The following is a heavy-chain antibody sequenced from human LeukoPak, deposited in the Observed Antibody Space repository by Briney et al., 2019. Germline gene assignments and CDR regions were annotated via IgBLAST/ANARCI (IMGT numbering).Heavy chain of an antibody. D-gene: IGHD4-17*01. J-gene: IGHJ5*02. CDR1: GFTFSSYS. CDR3: ARGYTVTWFDP. CDR2: INYSGDT. Sequence: PGGSLRLSCAASGFTFSSYSMNWVRQPPGKGLEWIGEINYSGDTNYNPSLKSRVALSVDTSKNQFSLKLNSVTAADTAVYYCARGYTVTWFDPWGQGTLVTVSS. V-gene: IGHV4-34*01.